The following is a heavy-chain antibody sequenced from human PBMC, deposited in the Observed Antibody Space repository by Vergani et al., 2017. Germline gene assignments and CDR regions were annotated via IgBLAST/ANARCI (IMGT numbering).Heavy chain of an antibody. CDR3: ARAPIPTPYFDY. Sequence: EVQLLESGGGLVQPGGSLRLSCAASGFTVSSNYMSWVRQAPGKGLEWVSVIYSGGSTYYADSVKGRFTISRDNSKNTLYLQMNSLRAEDTAVYYCARAPIPTPYFDYWGQGTLVTVSS. CDR1: GFTVSSNY. V-gene: IGHV3-53*01. J-gene: IGHJ4*02. CDR2: IYSGGST. D-gene: IGHD2-2*02.